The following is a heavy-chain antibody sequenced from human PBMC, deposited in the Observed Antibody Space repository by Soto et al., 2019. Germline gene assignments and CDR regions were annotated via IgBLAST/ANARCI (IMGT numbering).Heavy chain of an antibody. CDR3: ARERGVLLWFGEPWLDP. CDR2: INHSGST. Sequence: PKTLSLTCAVSGAAFRAYYWSWIRQPPGKGLEWIGEINHSGSTNYNPSLKSRVTISVDTSKNQFSLKLSSVTAADTAVYYCARERGVLLWFGEPWLDPWGEGTLVT. CDR1: GAAFRAYY. D-gene: IGHD3-10*01. V-gene: IGHV4-34*01. J-gene: IGHJ5*02.